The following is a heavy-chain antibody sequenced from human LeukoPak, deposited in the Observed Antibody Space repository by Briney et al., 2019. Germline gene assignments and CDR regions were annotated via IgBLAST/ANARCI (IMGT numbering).Heavy chain of an antibody. Sequence: LPGGSLRLSCAASGFTFSTYGMSWVRQAPGKGLEWLSYISYSGTAKYYADSVKGRFTISRDNAENSLHLQMNSLRDEDTAVYYCARYFDRSGFYRDAFDVWGQGTMVTVSS. D-gene: IGHD3-22*01. V-gene: IGHV3-48*02. CDR1: GFTFSTYG. CDR2: ISYSGTAK. CDR3: ARYFDRSGFYRDAFDV. J-gene: IGHJ3*01.